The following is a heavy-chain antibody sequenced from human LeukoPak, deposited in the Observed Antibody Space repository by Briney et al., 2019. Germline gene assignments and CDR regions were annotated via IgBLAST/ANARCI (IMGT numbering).Heavy chain of an antibody. D-gene: IGHD2-2*01. CDR3: ARVTSFQPYYFDY. J-gene: IGHJ4*02. CDR1: GGTFSSYA. CDR2: IIPIFGTA. Sequence: ASVKVSCKASGGTFSSYAISWVRQAPGQGLEWMGGIIPIFGTANYAQKFQGRVTITADESTSTAYMELSSLRSEDTAVYYCARVTSFQPYYFDYWGQGTLVTVSS. V-gene: IGHV1-69*13.